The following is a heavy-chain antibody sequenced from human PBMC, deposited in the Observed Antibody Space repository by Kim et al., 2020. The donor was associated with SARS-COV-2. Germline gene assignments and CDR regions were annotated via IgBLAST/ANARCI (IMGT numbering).Heavy chain of an antibody. V-gene: IGHV5-51*01. D-gene: IGHD3-22*01. CDR3: ARHVGITMIPRDAFDI. CDR1: GYSFTSYW. J-gene: IGHJ3*02. Sequence: GESLKISCKGSGYSFTSYWIGWVRQMPGKGLEWMGIIYPGDSDTRYSPSFQGQVTISADKSISTAYLQWSSLKASDTAMYYCARHVGITMIPRDAFDIWGQGTMVTVSS. CDR2: IYPGDSDT.